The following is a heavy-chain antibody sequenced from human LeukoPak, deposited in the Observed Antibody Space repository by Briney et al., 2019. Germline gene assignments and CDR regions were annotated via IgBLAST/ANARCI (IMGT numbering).Heavy chain of an antibody. CDR3: AKGGCSSTSCYFHWFDP. Sequence: GGSLRLSCAASGFTFSSYGMHWVRQAPGKGLEWVAVISYDGSNKYYADSVKGRFTISRDNSKNTLYLQMNSLRAEDTAVYYCAKGGCSSTSCYFHWFDPWGQGTLVTVSS. CDR1: GFTFSSYG. V-gene: IGHV3-30*18. J-gene: IGHJ5*02. D-gene: IGHD2-2*01. CDR2: ISYDGSNK.